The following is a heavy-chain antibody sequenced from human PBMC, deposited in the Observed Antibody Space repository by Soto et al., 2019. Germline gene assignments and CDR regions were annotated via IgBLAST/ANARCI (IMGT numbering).Heavy chain of an antibody. CDR3: ARRVDAFDV. Sequence: PGESLKISCQGSVYSFTSYWIGWVRQMPGKGLEWMGIIYPGNSDTRYSPSLQGQVTISADKSVRTAYLQWSSLKASDTAIYYCARRVDAFDVWGLGTMVTVSS. CDR1: VYSFTSYW. J-gene: IGHJ3*01. CDR2: IYPGNSDT. V-gene: IGHV5-51*01.